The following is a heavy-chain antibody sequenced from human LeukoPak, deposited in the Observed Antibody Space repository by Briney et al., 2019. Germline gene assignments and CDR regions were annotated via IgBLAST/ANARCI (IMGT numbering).Heavy chain of an antibody. J-gene: IGHJ6*02. CDR2: IYYSGST. CDR3: AGGAAAGTRDYYYGMDV. D-gene: IGHD6-13*01. CDR1: GGSISSYY. Sequence: SETLSLTCTVSGGSISSYYWSWIRQPPGKRLEWIGYIYYSGSTNYNPSLKSRVTISVDTSKNQFSLKLSSVTAADTAVYYCAGGAAAGTRDYYYGMDVWGQGTTVTVSS. V-gene: IGHV4-59*12.